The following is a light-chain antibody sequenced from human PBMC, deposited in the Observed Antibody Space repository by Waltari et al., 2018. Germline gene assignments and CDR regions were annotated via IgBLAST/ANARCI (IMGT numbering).Light chain of an antibody. V-gene: IGLV8-61*01. J-gene: IGLJ3*02. CDR1: SGSLSTTSY. Sequence: QTVVTQEPSLSVSPGGTVTLTCALSSGSLSTTSYATWYQQTPGQAPRTLVYKATARSSGVPDRFSGSILGNTAALTSTGAQADDESDYYCALYMGSGIWVFGGGTRLTVL. CDR2: KAT. CDR3: ALYMGSGIWV.